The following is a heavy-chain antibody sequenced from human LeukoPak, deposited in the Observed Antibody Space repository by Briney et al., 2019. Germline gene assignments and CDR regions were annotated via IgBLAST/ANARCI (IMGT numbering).Heavy chain of an antibody. CDR1: GDTFSSYA. D-gene: IGHD2-2*01. J-gene: IGHJ5*02. Sequence: EASVKVSCTASGDTFSSYAISWVRQAPGQGLEWMGGIIPIFGTANYAQKFQGRVTIIADESTSTAYMELSSLRSEDTAVYYCARPYCSSTSCSMAGFDPWGQGTLVTVSS. CDR2: IIPIFGTA. V-gene: IGHV1-69*13. CDR3: ARPYCSSTSCSMAGFDP.